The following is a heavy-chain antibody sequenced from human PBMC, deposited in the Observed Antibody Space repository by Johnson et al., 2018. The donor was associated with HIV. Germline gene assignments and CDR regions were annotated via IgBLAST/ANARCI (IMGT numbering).Heavy chain of an antibody. V-gene: IGHV3-30*18. J-gene: IGHJ3*02. CDR3: AKDWYDAGPLMALDI. CDR1: LFTFIIYF. Sequence: SLILSFSSSLFTFIIYFIHWVRQAPGKGLEWVAVISYDGSNKYYADSVKGRFTISRDNSKNTLYLQMNSLRAEDTAVYYCAKDWYDAGPLMALDIWGQGTMVTVSS. D-gene: IGHD2-8*01. CDR2: ISYDGSNK.